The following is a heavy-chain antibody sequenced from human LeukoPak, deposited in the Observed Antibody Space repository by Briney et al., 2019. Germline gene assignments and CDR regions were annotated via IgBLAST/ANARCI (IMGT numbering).Heavy chain of an antibody. CDR2: MNPNSGNT. V-gene: IGHV1-8*01. Sequence: ASVKVSCKSSGYTFTSYDINWVRQATGQGLEWMGWMNPNSGNTGYAQKFQGRVTMTRNTSISRAYMELSSLRSEDTAVYYCARGRYCSSTSCYTFRGRGYYYYMDVWGKGTTVTVSS. CDR3: ARGRYCSSTSCYTFRGRGYYYYMDV. D-gene: IGHD2-2*02. CDR1: GYTFTSYD. J-gene: IGHJ6*03.